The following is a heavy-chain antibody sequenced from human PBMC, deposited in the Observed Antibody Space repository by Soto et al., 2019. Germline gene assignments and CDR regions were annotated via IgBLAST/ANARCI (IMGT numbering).Heavy chain of an antibody. CDR1: GYTFTIYG. V-gene: IGHV1-18*01. J-gene: IGHJ4*02. CDR3: ARVRGSAGVTSDY. CDR2: IRSYNDNT. Sequence: QVQLVQSGAEVKKPGASVKVSCKASGYTFTIYGISWVRQAPGQGLEWMGWIRSYNDNTNYAQKFQGRVTMTTDTSTSPAYMELSSLRSDDTAVYYCARVRGSAGVTSDYWGQGTLVTVSS. D-gene: IGHD3-10*01.